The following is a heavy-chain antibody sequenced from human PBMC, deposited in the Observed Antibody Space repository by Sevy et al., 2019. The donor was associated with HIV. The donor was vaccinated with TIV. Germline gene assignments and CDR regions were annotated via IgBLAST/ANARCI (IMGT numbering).Heavy chain of an antibody. D-gene: IGHD5-12*01. Sequence: GGSLRLSCAASGFTFSSYSMNWVRQAPGKGLEWVSSISSSSSYIYYADSVKGGFTISRENAKNSLYLQMNSLRAEDTAVYYCARGEMATIGAFDIWGQGTMVTVSS. CDR2: ISSSSSYI. CDR3: ARGEMATIGAFDI. J-gene: IGHJ3*02. CDR1: GFTFSSYS. V-gene: IGHV3-21*01.